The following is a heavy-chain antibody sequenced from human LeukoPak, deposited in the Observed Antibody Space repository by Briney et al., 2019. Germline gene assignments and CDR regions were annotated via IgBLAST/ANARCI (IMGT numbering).Heavy chain of an antibody. Sequence: GGSLRLSCVASGFTFRSYGMHWVRQAPGKGLEWVAVAYDDGSNQYYADSVKGRFTISRDNSKNTLYLQMNSLRAEDTAVYYCAKAIVPAAMPDDYWGQGTLVTVSS. V-gene: IGHV3-33*06. J-gene: IGHJ4*02. CDR3: AKAIVPAAMPDDY. CDR1: GFTFRSYG. D-gene: IGHD2-2*01. CDR2: AYDDGSNQ.